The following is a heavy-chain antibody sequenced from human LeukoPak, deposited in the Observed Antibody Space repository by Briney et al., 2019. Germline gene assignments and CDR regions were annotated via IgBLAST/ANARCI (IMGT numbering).Heavy chain of an antibody. D-gene: IGHD1-26*01. CDR1: GFTFSSYW. V-gene: IGHV3-7*04. CDR3: ARDISGSYSSDAFDI. CDR2: IKQDGSEK. J-gene: IGHJ3*02. Sequence: GGSLRLSCAASGFTFSSYWMSWVRQAPGKGLEWVANIKQDGSEKYYVDSVKGRFTISRDNAKNSLYLQMNSLRAEDTAVYYCARDISGSYSSDAFDIWGQGTMVTVSS.